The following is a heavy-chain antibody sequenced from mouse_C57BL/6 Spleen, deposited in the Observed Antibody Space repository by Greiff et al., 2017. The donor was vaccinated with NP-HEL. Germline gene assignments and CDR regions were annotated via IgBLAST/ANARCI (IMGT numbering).Heavy chain of an antibody. J-gene: IGHJ1*03. Sequence: EVQLQQSGPVLVKPGASVKMSCKASGYTFTDYYMNWVKQSHGKSLEWIGVINPYNGGTSYNQKFKGKATLTVDKSSSTAYMELNSLTSEDSAVYYCARDLHYYGSSSWYFDVWGTGTTVTVSS. CDR1: GYTFTDYY. CDR3: ARDLHYYGSSSWYFDV. D-gene: IGHD1-1*01. V-gene: IGHV1-19*01. CDR2: INPYNGGT.